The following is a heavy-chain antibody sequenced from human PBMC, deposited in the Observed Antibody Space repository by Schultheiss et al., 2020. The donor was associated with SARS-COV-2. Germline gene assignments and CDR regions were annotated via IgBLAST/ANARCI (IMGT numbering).Heavy chain of an antibody. Sequence: GGSLRLSCAASGFTFSSYAMHWVRQAPGKGLEWVAVISYDGSNKYYADSVKGRFTISRDNSKNTLYLQMNSLRAEDTAVFYCARDLNCECYGSGSHWGQGTLVTVSS. CDR2: ISYDGSNK. D-gene: IGHD3-10*01. V-gene: IGHV3-30*01. CDR3: ARDLNCECYGSGSH. J-gene: IGHJ4*02. CDR1: GFTFSSYA.